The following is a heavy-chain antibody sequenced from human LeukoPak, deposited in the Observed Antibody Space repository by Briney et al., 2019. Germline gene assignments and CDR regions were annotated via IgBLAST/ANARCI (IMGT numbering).Heavy chain of an antibody. CDR2: ISSSGSTI. CDR1: GFNFSDYY. CDR3: ARRDGDYYYYGMDV. Sequence: GGSLRLSRAASGFNFSDYYMSWIRQAPGKGLEWVSYISSSGSTIYYADSVKGRFTISRDNAKNSLYLQMNSLRAEDTAVYYCARRDGDYYYYGMDVWGQGTTVTVSS. D-gene: IGHD4-17*01. V-gene: IGHV3-11*01. J-gene: IGHJ6*02.